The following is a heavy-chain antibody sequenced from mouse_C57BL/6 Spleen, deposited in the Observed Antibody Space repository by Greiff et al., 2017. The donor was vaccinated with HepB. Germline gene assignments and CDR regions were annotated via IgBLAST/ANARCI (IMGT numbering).Heavy chain of an antibody. CDR2: ISSGSSTI. D-gene: IGHD2-5*01. V-gene: IGHV5-17*01. CDR3: SRNYYSKYYYAMDY. J-gene: IGHJ4*01. CDR1: GFTFSDYG. Sequence: EVMLVESGGGLVKPGGSLKLSCAASGFTFSDYGMHWVRQAPEKGLEWVAYISSGSSTIYYADTVKGRFTISSDNAKNTLFLQMTSLRYEDTAMYYCSRNYYSKYYYAMDYWGQGTSVTVSS.